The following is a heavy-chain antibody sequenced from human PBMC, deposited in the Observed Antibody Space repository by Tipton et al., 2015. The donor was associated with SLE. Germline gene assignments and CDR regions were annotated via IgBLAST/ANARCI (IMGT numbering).Heavy chain of an antibody. CDR3: AREGRPNAFDI. CDR1: GFTFSTYW. V-gene: IGHV3-7*01. CDR2: IKHDGSET. J-gene: IGHJ3*02. Sequence: SLRLSCEASGFTFSTYWMTWVRLAPGKGLEWVANIKHDGSETYYVDSVRGRFTVSRDNAKNSLYLQMDSLRVEDTAVYYCAREGRPNAFDIWGQGTMVTNTS.